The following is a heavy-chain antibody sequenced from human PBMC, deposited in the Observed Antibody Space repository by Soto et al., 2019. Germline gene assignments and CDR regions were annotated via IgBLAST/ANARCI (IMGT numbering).Heavy chain of an antibody. V-gene: IGHV3-43*01. CDR3: AKGGPRSALDY. J-gene: IGHJ4*02. CDR1: GFTFDDYN. CDR2: ITWDGRTT. Sequence: GGSLRLSCAASGFTFDDYNMNWVRQAPGKGLEWVSLITWDGRTTYYGDFVKGRFTISRDNSKNSLFLQMNSLTTEDTALYYCAKGGPRSALDYWGQGTLVTVSS. D-gene: IGHD2-15*01.